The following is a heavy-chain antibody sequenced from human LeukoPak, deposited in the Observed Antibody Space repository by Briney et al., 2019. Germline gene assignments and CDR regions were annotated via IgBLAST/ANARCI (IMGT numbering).Heavy chain of an antibody. Sequence: SVKVSCKASGGTFSSYAISWVRQAPGQGLEWMGGIIPIFGTANSAQKFQGRVTITTDESTSTAYMELSSLRSEDTAVYYCARTPPVLRYFDWFERNWFDPWGQGTLVTVSS. V-gene: IGHV1-69*05. CDR1: GGTFSSYA. CDR2: IIPIFGTA. J-gene: IGHJ5*02. CDR3: ARTPPVLRYFDWFERNWFDP. D-gene: IGHD3-9*01.